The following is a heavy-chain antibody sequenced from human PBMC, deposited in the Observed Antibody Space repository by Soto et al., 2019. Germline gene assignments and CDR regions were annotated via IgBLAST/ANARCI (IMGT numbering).Heavy chain of an antibody. CDR3: AKGRYSSSAGFGIPDKAWDRNNWFDP. V-gene: IGHV3-23*01. CDR1: GFTFSSYA. J-gene: IGHJ5*02. Sequence: EVQLLESGGGLVQPGGSLRLSCAASGFTFSSYAMSWVRQAPGKGLEWVSAISGRGGSTYYAHSVKGRFTISRDNSKNALYQQMNSLGGEDTAVYYCAKGRYSSSAGFGIPDKAWDRNNWFDPWGQGTLVTVSS. CDR2: ISGRGGST. D-gene: IGHD6-6*01.